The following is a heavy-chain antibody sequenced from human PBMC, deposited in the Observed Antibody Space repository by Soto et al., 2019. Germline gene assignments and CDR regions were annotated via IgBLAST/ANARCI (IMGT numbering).Heavy chain of an antibody. D-gene: IGHD4-17*01. J-gene: IGHJ3*02. CDR3: ARDWGDYIRFDAFDI. CDR2: ISSSTSHT. V-gene: IGHV3-11*06. Sequence: GGSLRLSCAVSGFTFSDYYMTWIRQAPGKGLEWVSYISSSTSHTNYADSVKGRFTISRDNARNSLFLQMHSLRAEDTAVYYCARDWGDYIRFDAFDIWGQGTMVTVSS. CDR1: GFTFSDYY.